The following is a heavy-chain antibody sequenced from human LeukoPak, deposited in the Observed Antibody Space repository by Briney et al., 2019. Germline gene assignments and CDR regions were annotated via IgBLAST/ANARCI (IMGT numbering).Heavy chain of an antibody. CDR2: ISGSGGST. CDR3: AKLLCVLEWSGVGYFDY. D-gene: IGHD3-3*01. CDR1: GFTFSSYA. Sequence: GGSLRLSCAASGFTFSSYAMSWVRQAPGKGLEWVSSISGSGGSTYYADSVKGRFIISRDNSKNTLYLQMNSLRADDTAVYYFAKLLCVLEWSGVGYFDYWGQGTLVTVSS. J-gene: IGHJ4*02. V-gene: IGHV3-23*01.